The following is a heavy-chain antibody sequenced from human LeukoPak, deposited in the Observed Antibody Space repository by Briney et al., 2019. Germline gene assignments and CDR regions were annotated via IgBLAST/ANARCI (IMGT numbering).Heavy chain of an antibody. V-gene: IGHV1-2*02. D-gene: IGHD1-26*01. CDR2: INPNSGGT. CDR3: ARDAGAVGATGTLGDFDY. Sequence: GASVKVSCKASGYTFTGYYMHWVRQAPGQGLEWMGWINPNSGGTNYAQKFQGRVTMTRDTSISTAYMELSRLRSDDTAVYYCARDAGAVGATGTLGDFDYWGQGTLVTVSS. CDR1: GYTFTGYY. J-gene: IGHJ4*02.